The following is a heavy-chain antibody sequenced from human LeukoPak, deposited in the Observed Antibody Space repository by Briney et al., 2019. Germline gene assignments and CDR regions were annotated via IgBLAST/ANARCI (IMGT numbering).Heavy chain of an antibody. Sequence: PETLSLTCTVSGGSISSYYWSWIRQPAGKGLEWIGRIYTSGSTNYNPSLKSRVTISVDKSKNQFSLKLSSVTAADTAVYYCARDPNYDSSGYYWYFDLWGRGTLVTVSS. J-gene: IGHJ2*01. CDR3: ARDPNYDSSGYYWYFDL. CDR2: IYTSGST. D-gene: IGHD3-22*01. V-gene: IGHV4-4*07. CDR1: GGSISSYY.